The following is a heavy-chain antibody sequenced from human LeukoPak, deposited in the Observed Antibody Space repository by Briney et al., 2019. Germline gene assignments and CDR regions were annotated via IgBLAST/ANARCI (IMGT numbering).Heavy chain of an antibody. CDR1: GFTFSDYH. CDR2: ISNTNSYI. CDR3: ARDAFDI. V-gene: IGHV3-11*06. Sequence: GGSLRLSCAASGFTFSDYHMSWIRQAPGKGLEWVSCISNTNSYIYYADSVKGRFTISRDNAKNSLYLQMNSLRAEDTAVYYCARDAFDIWGQGTMVTVSS. J-gene: IGHJ3*02.